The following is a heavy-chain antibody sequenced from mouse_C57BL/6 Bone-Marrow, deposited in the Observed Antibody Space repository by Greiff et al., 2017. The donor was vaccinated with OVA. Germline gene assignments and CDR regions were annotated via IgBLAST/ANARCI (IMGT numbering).Heavy chain of an antibody. CDR3: TQSPLRYCYAMDY. CDR2: IRLKSDNYAT. J-gene: IGHJ4*01. V-gene: IGHV6-3*01. CDR1: GFTFSNYW. D-gene: IGHD1-1*01. Sequence: EVKLMESGGGLVQPGGSMKLSCVASGFTFSNYWMNWVRQSPEKGLEWVAQIRLKSDNYATHYAESVKGRFTISRDDSKSSVYLQMNNLRAEDTGIYYCTQSPLRYCYAMDYWGQGTSVTVSS.